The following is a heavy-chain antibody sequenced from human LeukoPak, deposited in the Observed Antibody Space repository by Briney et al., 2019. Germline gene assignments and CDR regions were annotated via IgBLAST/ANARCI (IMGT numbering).Heavy chain of an antibody. Sequence: GGSLRLSCAASGFTFDDYAMHWVRQAPGKGLEWVSGISWNSGSIGYADSVKGRFTISRDNSKNTLYLQMNSLRAEDTAVYYCAKFRLAAAGPPDYWGQGTLVTVSS. V-gene: IGHV3-9*01. D-gene: IGHD6-13*01. CDR3: AKFRLAAAGPPDY. CDR2: ISWNSGSI. CDR1: GFTFDDYA. J-gene: IGHJ4*02.